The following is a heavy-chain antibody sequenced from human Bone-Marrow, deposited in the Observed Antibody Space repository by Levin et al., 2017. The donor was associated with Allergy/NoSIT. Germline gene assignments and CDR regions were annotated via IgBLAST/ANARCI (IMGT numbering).Heavy chain of an antibody. Sequence: KASETLSLTCAVYGGSLRGYYWTWIRQPPGKGLEWIGEINHSAGSNYNPSLKSRVTLSLDTSKNQVSLKVTSLTAADTAVYYCARFLRYRQTTVTTFLSGMDVWGQGTTVTVSS. D-gene: IGHD4-11*01. V-gene: IGHV4-34*01. CDR3: ARFLRYRQTTVTTFLSGMDV. CDR1: GGSLRGYY. CDR2: INHSAGS. J-gene: IGHJ6*02.